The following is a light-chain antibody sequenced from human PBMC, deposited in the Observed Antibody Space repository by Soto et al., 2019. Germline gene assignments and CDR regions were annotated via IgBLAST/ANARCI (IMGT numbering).Light chain of an antibody. CDR3: LQHSDYPFT. CDR1: RGIRDA. Sequence: DIQMTQSPSSLSASVGDRVTITCRASRGIRDALGWYQQKAGKVPKRLIYSASSLPRGVLSRFSSSTSATEFTLTISSLPAEDFATYCCLQHSDYPFTFGQGTRLE. V-gene: IGKV1-17*01. J-gene: IGKJ2*01. CDR2: SAS.